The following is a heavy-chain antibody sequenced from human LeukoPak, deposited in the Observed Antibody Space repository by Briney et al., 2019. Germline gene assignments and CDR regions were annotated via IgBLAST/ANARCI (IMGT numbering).Heavy chain of an antibody. D-gene: IGHD1-14*01. J-gene: IGHJ4*02. CDR3: ARGKEVKPGYYFDY. V-gene: IGHV4-59*01. CDR1: GGSISSYY. CDR2: IFYSGST. Sequence: KTSETLSLTCTVSGGSISSYYWSWIRQPPGKGLEWIGYIFYSGSTNYNPSLKSRVTISVDTSKNQFSLKLSSVTAADTAVYYCARGKEVKPGYYFDYWGQGTLVTVSS.